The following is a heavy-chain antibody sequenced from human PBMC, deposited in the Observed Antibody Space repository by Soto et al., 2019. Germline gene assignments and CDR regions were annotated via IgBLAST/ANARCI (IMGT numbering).Heavy chain of an antibody. J-gene: IGHJ6*02. CDR2: INPNSGCT. Sequence: ASVKVSCKASGYTFTGYYMHWVRQAPGQGLEWMGWINPNSGCTNYAQKFQGRVTMTRDTSISTAYMELSRLRSDDTAVYYCASESYYYDSSGPPDVWGQGTTVTVSS. D-gene: IGHD3-22*01. CDR1: GYTFTGYY. CDR3: ASESYYYDSSGPPDV. V-gene: IGHV1-2*02.